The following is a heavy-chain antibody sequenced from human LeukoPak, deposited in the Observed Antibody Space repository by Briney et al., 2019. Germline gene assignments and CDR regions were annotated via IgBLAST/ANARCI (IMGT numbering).Heavy chain of an antibody. CDR2: IRYDGSNK. CDR3: AKDQYSSSYYFDY. J-gene: IGHJ4*02. D-gene: IGHD6-6*01. CDR1: GFTLSSYG. Sequence: VQPGGALRLSCAASGFTLSSYGMHWVRQAPGKGLEWGAFIRYDGSNKYYTDSVKGRFTISRDNSKNTLYLQMNSLRAEDTAVYYCAKDQYSSSYYFDYWGQGTLVTVSS. V-gene: IGHV3-30*02.